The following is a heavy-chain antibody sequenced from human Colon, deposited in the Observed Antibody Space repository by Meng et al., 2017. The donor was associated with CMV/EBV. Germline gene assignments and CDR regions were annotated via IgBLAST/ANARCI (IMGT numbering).Heavy chain of an antibody. D-gene: IGHD3-10*01. J-gene: IGHJ5*02. Sequence: YGLYWGRQAPGKGLEWVAVMSYDGSFIEYSDSVKGRFTISRDNSKNTLYLQMNSLRPEDTAIYYCAADGRSYYGSGTPLLYNWFDPWGQGTLVTVSS. CDR2: MSYDGSFI. CDR1: YG. V-gene: IGHV3-30*19. CDR3: AADGRSYYGSGTPLLYNWFDP.